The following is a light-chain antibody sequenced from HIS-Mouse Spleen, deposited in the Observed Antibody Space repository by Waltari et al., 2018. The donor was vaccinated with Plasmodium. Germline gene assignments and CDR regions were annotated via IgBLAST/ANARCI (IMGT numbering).Light chain of an antibody. CDR1: SSDVGGYNY. CDR2: EVS. J-gene: IGLJ2*01. V-gene: IGLV2-8*01. Sequence: QSALTQPASASGSPGQSVTISCTGTSSDVGGYNYVSGYQQHPGKAPKLMMYEVSKRPSGVPDRFSGSKSGNTASLTVSGLQAEDEADYYCSSYAGSNNVVFGGGTKLTVL. CDR3: SSYAGSNNVV.